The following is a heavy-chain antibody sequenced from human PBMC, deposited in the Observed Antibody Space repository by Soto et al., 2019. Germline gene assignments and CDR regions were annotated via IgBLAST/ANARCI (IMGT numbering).Heavy chain of an antibody. J-gene: IGHJ4*02. V-gene: IGHV4-30-4*01. CDR1: GGSISSGDYY. CDR3: AREVEWITMIVVRYFDY. D-gene: IGHD3-22*01. CDR2: IYYSGST. Sequence: PSETLSLTCTVSGGSISSGDYYWSWIRQPPGKGLEWIGYIYYSGSTYYNPSLKSRVTISVDTSKNQFSLKLSSVTAADTAVYYCAREVEWITMIVVRYFDYWGQGTLVTVSS.